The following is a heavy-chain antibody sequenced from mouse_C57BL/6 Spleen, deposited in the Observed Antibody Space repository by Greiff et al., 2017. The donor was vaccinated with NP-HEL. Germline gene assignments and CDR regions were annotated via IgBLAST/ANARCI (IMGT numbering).Heavy chain of an antibody. CDR2: IRNKANGYTT. CDR3: ARDYWDGGFDY. J-gene: IGHJ2*01. Sequence: EVKLMESGGGLVQPGGSLSLSCAASGFTFTDYYMSWVRQPPGKALEWLGFIRNKANGYTTEYSASVKGRFTISRDNSQSILYLQMNARRAEDSATYYCARDYWDGGFDYWGQGTTLTVSS. CDR1: GFTFTDYY. D-gene: IGHD4-1*01. V-gene: IGHV7-3*01.